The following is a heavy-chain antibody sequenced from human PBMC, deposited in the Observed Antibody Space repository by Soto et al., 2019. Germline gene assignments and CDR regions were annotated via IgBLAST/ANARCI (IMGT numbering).Heavy chain of an antibody. Sequence: PGGSLRLSCTASGFTFSSYAMSWVRQAPGKGLEWVSAISGSGGSTYYADSVKGRFTISRDNSKNTLYLQMNSLRAEDTAVYYCAKDRIVVVAAYYFDYWGQGTLVTVSS. CDR2: ISGSGGST. D-gene: IGHD2-15*01. J-gene: IGHJ4*02. V-gene: IGHV3-23*01. CDR3: AKDRIVVVAAYYFDY. CDR1: GFTFSSYA.